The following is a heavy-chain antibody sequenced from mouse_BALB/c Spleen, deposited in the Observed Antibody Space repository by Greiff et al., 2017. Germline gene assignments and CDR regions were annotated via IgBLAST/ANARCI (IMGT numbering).Heavy chain of an antibody. CDR1: GFNIKDTY. Sequence: VQLKESGAELVKPGASVKLSCTASGFNIKDTYMHWVKQRPEQGLEWIGRIDPANGNTKYDPKFQGKATITADTSSNTAYLQLSSLTSEDTAVYYCARDYYGNYEDYWGQGTTLTVSS. CDR2: IDPANGNT. V-gene: IGHV14-3*02. D-gene: IGHD2-1*01. J-gene: IGHJ2*01. CDR3: ARDYYGNYEDY.